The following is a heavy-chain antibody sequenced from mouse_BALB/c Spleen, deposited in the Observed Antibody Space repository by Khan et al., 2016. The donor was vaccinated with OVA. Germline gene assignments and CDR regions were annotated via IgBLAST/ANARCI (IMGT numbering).Heavy chain of an antibody. J-gene: IGHJ4*01. Sequence: QVQLKESGPGLVAPSQSLSITCTVSGFSLTDYAVSWIRQPPGKGLEWLGVIWVSGSKYYNSVLKPRLSISKDNSKSQVFLKMNSLQTDDTAMYFEARDTPYYSMDYWGQGTTVTVSS. CDR3: ARDTPYYSMDY. D-gene: IGHD3-2*01. CDR2: IWVSGSK. V-gene: IGHV2-6-5*01. CDR1: GFSLTDYA.